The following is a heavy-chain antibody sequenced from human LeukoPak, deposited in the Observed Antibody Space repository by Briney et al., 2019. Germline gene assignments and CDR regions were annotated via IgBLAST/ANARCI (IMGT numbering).Heavy chain of an antibody. V-gene: IGHV1-3*01. D-gene: IGHD2-2*01. CDR3: ARDGAHPAPFYFDY. J-gene: IGHJ4*02. CDR2: INAGNGNT. CDR1: GYTFTSYA. Sequence: GASVKVSCKASGYTFTSYAMHWVRQAPGQRLEWMGWINAGNGNTKYSQKFQGRVNITRDTSASTAYMELSSLRSEDTAVYYCARDGAHPAPFYFDYWGQGTLVTVSS.